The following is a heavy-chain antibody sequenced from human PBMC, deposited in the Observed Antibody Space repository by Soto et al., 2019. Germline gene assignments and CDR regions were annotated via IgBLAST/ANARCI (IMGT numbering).Heavy chain of an antibody. CDR1: GGSVSSGNYY. Sequence: SETLSLTCTVSGGSVSSGNYYWSWIRQPPGKGLEWNGYFYYTGSTNYNPSLKSRVTISVDASKNQFSLRLSSLTAADTAVYYCARSMHYSDGSNYSPFDYWGQGTLVTVSS. V-gene: IGHV4-61*01. CDR3: ARSMHYSDGSNYSPFDY. D-gene: IGHD3-22*01. J-gene: IGHJ4*02. CDR2: FYYTGST.